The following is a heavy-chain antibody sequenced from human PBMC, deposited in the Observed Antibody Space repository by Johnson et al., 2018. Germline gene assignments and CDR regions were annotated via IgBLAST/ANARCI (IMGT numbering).Heavy chain of an antibody. Sequence: QVQLVESGGGVIQPGRSLRVSCAAFGFDLSDFGMHWLRQAPGKGPEWLALIWCDGTHQHYADSVKGRFHVSRDSSKNTVFLQMSSLSPEDTAVYYCARDPLTYCSGGTCYSSGQGMDVWGKGTTVTVSS. V-gene: IGHV3-33*01. CDR1: GFDLSDFG. CDR2: IWCDGTHQ. CDR3: ARDPLTYCSGGTCYSSGQGMDV. J-gene: IGHJ6*03. D-gene: IGHD2-15*01.